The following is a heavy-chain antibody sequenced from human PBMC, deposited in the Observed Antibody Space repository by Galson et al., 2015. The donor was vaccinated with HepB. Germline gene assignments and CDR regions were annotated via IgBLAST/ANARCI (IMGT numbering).Heavy chain of an antibody. CDR3: ARAGRAGSGYYPFDY. D-gene: IGHD3-22*01. CDR2: FDPEDGVT. J-gene: IGHJ4*02. V-gene: IGHV1-24*01. Sequence: SVKVSCKVSGYTLTELSMHWVRQAPGKGLEWMGGFDPEDGVTIYAQKFQGSVTMTEDTSTDTAYMELRSLRSDDTAVYYCARAGRAGSGYYPFDYWGQGTLVTVSS. CDR1: GYTLTELS.